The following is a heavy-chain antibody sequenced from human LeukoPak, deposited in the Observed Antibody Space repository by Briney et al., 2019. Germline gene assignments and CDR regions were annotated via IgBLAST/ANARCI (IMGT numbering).Heavy chain of an antibody. CDR2: ISGSSSST. CDR1: GFIFRHYY. Sequence: PGGCVRLSCAASGFIFRHYYMSWIRQARGRGPKWLSCISGSSSSTYYADSVGGRFTISRDNCQNSVYLQMNNLKTADTALYYSAKRRDYFDLWGQGALVTVSS. CDR3: AKRRDYFDL. V-gene: IGHV3-11*01. J-gene: IGHJ4*02.